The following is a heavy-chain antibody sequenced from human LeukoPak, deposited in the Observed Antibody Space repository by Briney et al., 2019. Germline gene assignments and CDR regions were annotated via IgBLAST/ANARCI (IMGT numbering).Heavy chain of an antibody. CDR2: IYYSGST. CDR1: GGSISSYY. CDR3: ARGGYGDSSPFDY. Sequence: SETLSLTCTVSGGSISSYYWSWIRQPPGKGLEWIGYIYYSGSTNYNPSLKSRVTISVDTSKNQFSLKLSSVTAADTAVYYCARGGYGDSSPFDYWGQGTLVTVSS. J-gene: IGHJ4*02. V-gene: IGHV4-59*01. D-gene: IGHD4-17*01.